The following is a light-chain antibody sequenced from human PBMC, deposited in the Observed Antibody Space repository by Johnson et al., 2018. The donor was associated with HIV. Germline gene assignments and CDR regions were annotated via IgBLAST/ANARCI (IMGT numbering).Light chain of an antibody. CDR1: SSNIGNNY. CDR2: DNN. J-gene: IGLJ1*01. V-gene: IGLV1-51*01. CDR3: GTWDSSLNSYV. Sequence: QSVLTQPPSVYAAPGQKVTISCSGSSSNIGNNYVSWYQQLPGTAPKLLIYDNNKRPSGIPDRFSGSKSGTSATLGITGLQTGDEADYYCGTWDSSLNSYVFGTGTKVTVL.